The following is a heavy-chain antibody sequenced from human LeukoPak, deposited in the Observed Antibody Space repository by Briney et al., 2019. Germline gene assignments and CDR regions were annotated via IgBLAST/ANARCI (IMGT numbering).Heavy chain of an antibody. Sequence: ASVKVSCKASGYTFTSYGISWVRQAPGQGLEWMGWISNYNGNTKFPKKFQGRVTLTTDTSTNTAYMDLRSLTSDDTAVYFCARDYVTIFGLIIPPEAFDIWGQGTMVTVSS. CDR1: GYTFTSYG. CDR2: ISNYNGNT. CDR3: ARDYVTIFGLIIPPEAFDI. D-gene: IGHD3-3*01. J-gene: IGHJ3*02. V-gene: IGHV1-18*01.